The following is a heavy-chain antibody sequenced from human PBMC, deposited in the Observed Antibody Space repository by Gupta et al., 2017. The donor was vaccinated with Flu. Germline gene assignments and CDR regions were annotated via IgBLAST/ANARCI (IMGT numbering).Heavy chain of an antibody. CDR2: INSDGSRT. CDR1: GFTFSSYW. CDR3: ARDKRTSGSYLDY. D-gene: IGHD1-26*01. Sequence: EVQLVESGGGLVQPGGSLRLSCAASGFTFSSYWMHWVRQAPGKGLVWVSRINSDGSRTSDADAVKGRFTISRDNAKNTMYLQMKSLRAEDTAVYYCARDKRTSGSYLDYWGQGTLVTVSS. V-gene: IGHV3-74*01. J-gene: IGHJ4*02.